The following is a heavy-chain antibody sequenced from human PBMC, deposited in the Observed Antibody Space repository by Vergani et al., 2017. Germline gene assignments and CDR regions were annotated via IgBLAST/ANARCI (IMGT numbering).Heavy chain of an antibody. D-gene: IGHD2-8*01. Sequence: QVKLQESGPGLLKPSQTLSLTCTVSGESIRSGSHYWSWIRQPAGKGPEWIGHIHTGGSTDLNPSFKSRVSISVDTSKSQFSLKLNSVTVADTAVYYCARSPPYCTSGSLPAIWGQGTLVTVSP. CDR3: ARSPPYCTSGSLPAI. J-gene: IGHJ4*02. CDR2: IHTGGST. CDR1: GESIRSGSHY. V-gene: IGHV4-61*02.